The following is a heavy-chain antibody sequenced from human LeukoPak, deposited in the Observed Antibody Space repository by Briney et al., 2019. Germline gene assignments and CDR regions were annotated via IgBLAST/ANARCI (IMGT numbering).Heavy chain of an antibody. V-gene: IGHV4-30-2*01. CDR1: GGSISSGGYS. CDR2: IYHSGST. J-gene: IGHJ5*02. D-gene: IGHD2-2*01. Sequence: TSETLSLTCAVSGGSISSGGYSWSWIRQPPGKGLEWIGYIYHSGSTYYNPSLKSRVTISVDRSKNQFSLKLSSVTAADTAVYYCARARRGQYCSSTSCYSNWFDPWGQGTLVTVSS. CDR3: ARARRGQYCSSTSCYSNWFDP.